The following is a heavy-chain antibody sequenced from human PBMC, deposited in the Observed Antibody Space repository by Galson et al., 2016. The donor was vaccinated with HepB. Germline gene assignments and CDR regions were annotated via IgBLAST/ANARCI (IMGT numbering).Heavy chain of an antibody. CDR1: GFTFSRYG. Sequence: SLRLSCAASGFTFSRYGMHWVRQAPGKGLVWVSRITSDGSTTTYADSVKGRFTISRDNTKNTLYLQMNSLRAEDTAVYYCVRRREKDYWGQGTLVTVSS. J-gene: IGHJ4*02. CDR3: VRRREKDY. V-gene: IGHV3-74*01. CDR2: ITSDGSTT. D-gene: IGHD1-26*01.